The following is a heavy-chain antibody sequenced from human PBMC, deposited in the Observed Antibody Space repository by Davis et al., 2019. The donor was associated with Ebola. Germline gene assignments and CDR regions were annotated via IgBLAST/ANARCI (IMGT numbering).Heavy chain of an antibody. V-gene: IGHV3-7*03. CDR2: VNEDGSGQ. J-gene: IGHJ4*02. D-gene: IGHD6-13*01. Sequence: PGGSLRLSCEASGFTFNREWMSWVRQAPGKGLEWVASVNEDGSGQYYVDSVKGRFTISRDNAKSSLSLQMNSPRDEDTAVYYCVGIAAGFWGQGTLVSVSS. CDR3: VGIAAGF. CDR1: GFTFNREW.